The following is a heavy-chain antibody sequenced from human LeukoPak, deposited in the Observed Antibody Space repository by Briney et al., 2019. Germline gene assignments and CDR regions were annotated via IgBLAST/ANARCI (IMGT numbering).Heavy chain of an antibody. CDR1: GYTFTSYD. CDR3: ARSEELERRLNAFDI. Sequence: ASVKVSCKASGYTFTSYDINWVRQAPGQGLEWMGWISAYNGNTNYAQKLQGRVTMTTDTSTSTAYMELRSLRSDDTAVYYCARSEELERRLNAFDIWGQGTLVTVSS. CDR2: ISAYNGNT. D-gene: IGHD1-1*01. V-gene: IGHV1-18*01. J-gene: IGHJ3*02.